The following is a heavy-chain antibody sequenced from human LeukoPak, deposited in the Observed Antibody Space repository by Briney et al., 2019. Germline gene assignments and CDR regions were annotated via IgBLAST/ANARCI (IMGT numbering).Heavy chain of an antibody. CDR1: GGYISSYY. Sequence: SETLSLTCTVSGGYISSYYWSWIRQPPGKGLEWIGYIYYSGSTSYNPSLKSRVTISVDTFRNQFSLKLTSVTAADTAIYYCAKSDYYGASDYWGQGNLVTVSS. CDR3: AKSDYYGASDY. CDR2: IYYSGST. V-gene: IGHV4-59*01. J-gene: IGHJ4*02. D-gene: IGHD3-10*01.